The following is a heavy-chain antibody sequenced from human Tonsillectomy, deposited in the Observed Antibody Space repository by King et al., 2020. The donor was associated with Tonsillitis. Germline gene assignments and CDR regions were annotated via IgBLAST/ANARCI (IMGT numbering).Heavy chain of an antibody. CDR2: ISGSGGGT. D-gene: IGHD6-19*01. Sequence: VQLVESGGGLVQPGGSLRLSCAASGFTFISDAMSWVRQAPWKGLEWVAAISGSGGGTYYADAVKGRFTISRDNSKNTLYLQMNSLRAEDTAVYYCAKVLSIAVAGKLDYWGQGTLVTVSS. J-gene: IGHJ4*02. V-gene: IGHV3-23*04. CDR1: GFTFISDA. CDR3: AKVLSIAVAGKLDY.